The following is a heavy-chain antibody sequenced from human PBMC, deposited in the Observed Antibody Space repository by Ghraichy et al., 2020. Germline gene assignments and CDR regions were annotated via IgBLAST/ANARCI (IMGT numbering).Heavy chain of an antibody. D-gene: IGHD6-6*01. Sequence: SETLSLTCAVYGGSFSGYYWSWIRQPPGKGLEWIGEINHSGSTNYNPSLKSRVTISVDTSKNQFSLKLSSVTAADTAVYYCARGRSSSSWFDYWGQGTLVTVSS. J-gene: IGHJ4*02. CDR2: INHSGST. CDR3: ARGRSSSSWFDY. V-gene: IGHV4-34*01. CDR1: GGSFSGYY.